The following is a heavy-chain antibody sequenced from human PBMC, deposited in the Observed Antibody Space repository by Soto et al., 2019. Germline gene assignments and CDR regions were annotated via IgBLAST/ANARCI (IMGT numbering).Heavy chain of an antibody. V-gene: IGHV3-30*18. D-gene: IGHD3-22*01. Sequence: QVQLVESGGGVVQPGRSLRLSCAASGFTFSSYGMHWVRQAPGKGLEWVAVISYDGSNKYYADSVKGRFTISRDNSKNTLYLQMNSLRAEDTAVYYCAQAPSRITMIVVVTLPDYCGQGTLVTVTS. CDR1: GFTFSSYG. CDR2: ISYDGSNK. CDR3: AQAPSRITMIVVVTLPDY. J-gene: IGHJ4*02.